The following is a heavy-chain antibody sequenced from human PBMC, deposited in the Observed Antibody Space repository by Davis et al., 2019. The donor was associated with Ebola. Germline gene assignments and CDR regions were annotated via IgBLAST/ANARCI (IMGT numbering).Heavy chain of an antibody. CDR2: INPSGGST. CDR1: GYTFTSYY. V-gene: IGHV1-46*01. Sequence: ASVKVSCKASGYTFTSYYMHWVRQAPGQGLEWMGIINPSGGSTSYAQKFQGRVTMTRDTSISTAYMELSRLRSDDTAVYYCARVFVAAPNAFDIWGQGTMVTVSS. CDR3: ARVFVAAPNAFDI. D-gene: IGHD6-6*01. J-gene: IGHJ3*02.